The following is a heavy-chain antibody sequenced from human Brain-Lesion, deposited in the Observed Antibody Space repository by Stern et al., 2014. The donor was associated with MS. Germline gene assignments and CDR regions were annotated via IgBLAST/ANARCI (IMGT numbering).Heavy chain of an antibody. CDR3: AKGLYNSGYWFERGVDY. Sequence: VQLVQSGGGLVQPGGSLRLSCGASGFTFSGHAMTWVRQAPGKGLEWVSSISGNAVSPYYADSMKGPFSISRDNSKNTVYLQMDSLRVEDPALYYWAKGLYNSGYWFERGVDYWGQGTLVTVSS. J-gene: IGHJ4*01. V-gene: IGHV3-23*04. D-gene: IGHD3-22*01. CDR2: ISGNAVSP. CDR1: GFTFSGHA.